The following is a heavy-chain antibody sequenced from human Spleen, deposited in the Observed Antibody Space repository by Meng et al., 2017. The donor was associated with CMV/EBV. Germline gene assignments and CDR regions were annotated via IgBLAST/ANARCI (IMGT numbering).Heavy chain of an antibody. CDR3: ARALAPSSWYNYFDY. Sequence: GESLKISCAASGVTFSGYWMSWVRQAPGKGLEWVAIVSYDGGIKNYADSVKGRFTISRDNSKNTLSLQMNSLRAEDTAVYYCARALAPSSWYNYFDYWGQGTLVTVSS. CDR1: GVTFSGYW. J-gene: IGHJ4*02. V-gene: IGHV3-30-3*01. CDR2: VSYDGGIK. D-gene: IGHD6-13*01.